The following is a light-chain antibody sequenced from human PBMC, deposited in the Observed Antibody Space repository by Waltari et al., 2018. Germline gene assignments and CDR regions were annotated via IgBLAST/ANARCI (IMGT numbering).Light chain of an antibody. CDR1: QSVSSD. CDR2: AAS. Sequence: EIVMTQSPATLSVSPGERATLSCRARQSVSSDLAWYRPKPGQAPRLLIYAASTRATGIPARFSGSGSETEFSLTISSLQPEDFAVYYCQQYNNWPGTFGQGTKVEIK. V-gene: IGKV3-15*01. CDR3: QQYNNWPGT. J-gene: IGKJ1*01.